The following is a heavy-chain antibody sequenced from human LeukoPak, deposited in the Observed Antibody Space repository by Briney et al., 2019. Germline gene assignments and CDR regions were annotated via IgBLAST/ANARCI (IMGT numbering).Heavy chain of an antibody. J-gene: IGHJ4*02. Sequence: SETLSLTCTVSGDSISSSSHYWGWIRQPPGKGLEWIGSIYYSGSTYYNPSLKSRVTISVDTSKNQFSLKLSSVTAADTAVYYCARDITGSFDYWGQGNLVTVSS. V-gene: IGHV4-39*07. CDR2: IYYSGST. D-gene: IGHD1-14*01. CDR1: GDSISSSSHY. CDR3: ARDITGSFDY.